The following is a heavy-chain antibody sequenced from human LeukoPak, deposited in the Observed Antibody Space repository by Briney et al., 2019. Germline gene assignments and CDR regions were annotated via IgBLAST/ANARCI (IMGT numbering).Heavy chain of an antibody. CDR2: INPNSGGT. Sequence: ASVKVSCKASGYTFTGYYMHWVRQAPGQGLEWMGWINPNSGGTNYAQKFQGRVTMTRDTSISTAYMELSRLRSDDTAVYYCARDSYQLLSPFPFDYWGQGTLVTVSS. J-gene: IGHJ4*02. V-gene: IGHV1-2*02. D-gene: IGHD2-2*01. CDR1: GYTFTGYY. CDR3: ARDSYQLLSPFPFDY.